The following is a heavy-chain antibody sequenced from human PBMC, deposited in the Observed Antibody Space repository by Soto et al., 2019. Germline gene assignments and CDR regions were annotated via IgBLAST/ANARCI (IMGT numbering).Heavy chain of an antibody. D-gene: IGHD2-2*01. CDR3: ARVVVPADWAFDI. CDR2: INPNSGGT. V-gene: IGHV1-2*04. CDR1: GYTFTSYY. J-gene: IGHJ3*02. Sequence: APVKVSCKASGYTFTSYYMHWVRQAPGQGLEWMGIINPNSGGTNYAQKFQGWVTMTRDTSISTAYMELSRLRSDDTAVYHCARVVVPADWAFDIWGQGTMVNVPS.